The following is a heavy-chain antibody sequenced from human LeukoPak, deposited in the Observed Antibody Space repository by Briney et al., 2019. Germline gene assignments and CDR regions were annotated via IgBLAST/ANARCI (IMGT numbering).Heavy chain of an antibody. CDR2: INQSGST. CDR1: GGSFSGYY. Sequence: PSETLSLTCAVYGGSFSGYYWSWIRQPPGKGLEWIGEINQSGSTNYNPSLKSRVTISVDTSKKQFSLKLSPVTAADTAVYYCAAGCSSTSCYWYYYTDVWGKGITVTVSS. D-gene: IGHD2-2*01. CDR3: AAGCSSTSCYWYYYTDV. J-gene: IGHJ6*03. V-gene: IGHV4-34*01.